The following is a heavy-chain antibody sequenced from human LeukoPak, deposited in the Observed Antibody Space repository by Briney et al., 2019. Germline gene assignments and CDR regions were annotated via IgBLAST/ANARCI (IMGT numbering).Heavy chain of an antibody. CDR1: GFTFSSYS. Sequence: GGSLRLSCAASGFTFSSYSMNWVRQAPGKGLEWVSSISSSSYIYYADSVKGRFTISRDNAKNSLYLQMNSLRAEDTAVYYCARGSNGDYYFDYWGQGTLVTVSS. CDR3: ARGSNGDYYFDY. CDR2: ISSSSYI. D-gene: IGHD4-17*01. V-gene: IGHV3-21*01. J-gene: IGHJ4*02.